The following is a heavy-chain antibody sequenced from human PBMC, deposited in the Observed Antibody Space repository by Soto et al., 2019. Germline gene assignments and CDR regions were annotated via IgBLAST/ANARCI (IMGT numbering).Heavy chain of an antibody. CDR3: ARDTSMGRTVNYYFEY. CDR1: GFTFSSYA. V-gene: IGHV3-33*01. D-gene: IGHD3-10*01. Sequence: QVQLVESGGGVVQPGRSLRFSCAASGFTFSSYAMHWVRQAPGKGLEWVAVVWYDASNKYYAGSVKGRFTISRDNSKNTLYLQMNSLRAEDTAVYYCARDTSMGRTVNYYFEYWGQGTLVTVSS. J-gene: IGHJ4*02. CDR2: VWYDASNK.